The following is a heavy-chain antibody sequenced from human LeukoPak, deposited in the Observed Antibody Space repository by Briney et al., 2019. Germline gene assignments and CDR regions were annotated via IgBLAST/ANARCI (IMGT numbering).Heavy chain of an antibody. V-gene: IGHV3-53*01. D-gene: IGHD3-22*01. CDR1: GLTVSSNC. J-gene: IGHJ4*02. Sequence: GGSLRLSCAASGLTVSSNCMSWVRQAPGKGLEWVSFIYSGGSTSYTDSVKGRFTISRDNSKNTLYLQMNSLRAEDTAVYYCARRAGDYSHPYDYWGQGILVTVSS. CDR2: IYSGGST. CDR3: ARRAGDYSHPYDY.